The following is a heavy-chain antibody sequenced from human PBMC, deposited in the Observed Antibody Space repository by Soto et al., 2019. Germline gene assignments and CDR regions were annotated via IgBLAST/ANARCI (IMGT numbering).Heavy chain of an antibody. CDR2: ISAYNGNT. D-gene: IGHD2-2*01. J-gene: IGHJ4*02. Sequence: ASVKVSCKASGYTFTSYGISWVRQAPGQGLEWMGWISAYNGNTNYAQKLQGRVTMTTDTSTSTAYMELRSLRSDDTAGYYCARSSVQGYCSSTSCYGDDYWGQGTLVTVSS. CDR1: GYTFTSYG. V-gene: IGHV1-18*01. CDR3: ARSSVQGYCSSTSCYGDDY.